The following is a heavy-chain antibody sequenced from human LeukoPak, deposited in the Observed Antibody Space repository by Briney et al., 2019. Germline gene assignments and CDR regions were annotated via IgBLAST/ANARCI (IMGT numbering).Heavy chain of an antibody. V-gene: IGHV4-38-2*01. J-gene: IGHJ4*02. Sequence: SETLSLTCAVSGYSISSGYYWGWIRQPPGKGLEWIASIYNSGSTYYNPSLKSRVTISVGTSKNQLSLNLSSVTAADTAVYYCTRGYSYAYYFDYWGQGTLVTVSS. CDR3: TRGYSYAYYFDY. CDR2: IYNSGST. D-gene: IGHD5-18*01. CDR1: GYSISSGYY.